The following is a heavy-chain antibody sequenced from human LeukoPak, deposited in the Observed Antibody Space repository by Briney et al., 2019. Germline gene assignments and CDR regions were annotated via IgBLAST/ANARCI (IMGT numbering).Heavy chain of an antibody. CDR2: IDPDTGGT. CDR1: GYTFIDHY. Sequence: ASVKVSCKPSGYTFIDHYLHWVRQAPGQGLESLGWIDPDTGGTNYPQKFQGRLTMTRDTSSSTAYMELNRLRSDDTAAYYCARAGHNSNSGGYDFWGLGTLVTVSS. J-gene: IGHJ4*02. V-gene: IGHV1-2*02. D-gene: IGHD3-22*01. CDR3: ARAGHNSNSGGYDF.